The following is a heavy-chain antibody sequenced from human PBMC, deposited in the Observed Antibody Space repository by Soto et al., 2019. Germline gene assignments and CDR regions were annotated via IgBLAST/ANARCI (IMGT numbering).Heavy chain of an antibody. CDR3: ANDRVYGDYDDGMDV. CDR1: GFTFSSYG. Sequence: QVQLVESGGGVVQPGRSLRLSCAASGFTFSSYGMHWVRQAPGKGLEWVAVISYDGSNKYYADSVKGRFTISRDNSKNTLYLQMNSLRAEDTAVYYCANDRVYGDYDDGMDVWGQGTTVTVSS. CDR2: ISYDGSNK. J-gene: IGHJ6*02. D-gene: IGHD4-17*01. V-gene: IGHV3-30*18.